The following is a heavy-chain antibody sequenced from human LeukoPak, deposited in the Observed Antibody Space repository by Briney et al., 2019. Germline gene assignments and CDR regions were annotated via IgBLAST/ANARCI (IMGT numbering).Heavy chain of an antibody. CDR2: ISAGGHDT. J-gene: IGHJ4*02. V-gene: IGHV3-23*01. Sequence: GGSLRLSCAASGFTFSTYEINWVRQAPGKGLEWVSAISAGGHDTYYTDSVKGRFTISRDNSKNTLYLHMNNLRADDTAIFYCAKGTLTGYFIGNWGQGAPVTVSS. D-gene: IGHD3-9*01. CDR3: AKGTLTGYFIGN. CDR1: GFTFSTYE.